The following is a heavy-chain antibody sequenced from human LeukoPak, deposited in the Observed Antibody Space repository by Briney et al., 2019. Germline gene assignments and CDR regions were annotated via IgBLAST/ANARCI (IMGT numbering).Heavy chain of an antibody. CDR3: ARGLFSNYDFWSGYYRLGDY. V-gene: IGHV1-46*01. D-gene: IGHD3-3*01. CDR1: GYTFTSYY. Sequence: ASVKVSCKASGYTFTSYYMHWVRQAPGQGLEWMGIINPSGGSTSYAQKFQGRVTMTRNTSISTAYMELSSLRSEDTAVYYCARGLFSNYDFWSGYYRLGDYWGQGTLVTVSS. J-gene: IGHJ4*02. CDR2: INPSGGST.